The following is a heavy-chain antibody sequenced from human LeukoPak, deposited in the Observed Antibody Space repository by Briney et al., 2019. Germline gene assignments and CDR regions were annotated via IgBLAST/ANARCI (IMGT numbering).Heavy chain of an antibody. CDR3: ARGPTYYYDSSGYSFDY. Sequence: SETLSLTCAVYGGSFSGYYWSWIRQPPGKGLDWIGEINHSGSTNYNPSLKSRVTISVDTSKNQFSLKLSSVTAADTAVYYCARGPTYYYDSSGYSFDYWGQGTLVTVSS. J-gene: IGHJ4*02. D-gene: IGHD3-22*01. V-gene: IGHV4-34*01. CDR2: INHSGST. CDR1: GGSFSGYY.